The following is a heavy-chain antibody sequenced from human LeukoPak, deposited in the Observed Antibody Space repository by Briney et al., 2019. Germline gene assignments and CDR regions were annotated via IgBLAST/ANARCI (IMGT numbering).Heavy chain of an antibody. J-gene: IGHJ4*02. CDR1: GGSISSYY. D-gene: IGHD5-12*01. Sequence: SETLSLTCIVSGGSISSYYWSWIRQPPGKGLEWIGYIYYTGSTNYTPSLRSRVTISVDTSENQFSLKLSSVTAADTAVYYCARGVLYSGYDSYFDYWGQGTLVTVSS. CDR3: ARGVLYSGYDSYFDY. CDR2: IYYTGST. V-gene: IGHV4-59*12.